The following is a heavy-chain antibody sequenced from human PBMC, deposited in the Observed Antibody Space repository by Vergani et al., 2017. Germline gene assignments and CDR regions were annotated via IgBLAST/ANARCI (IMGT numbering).Heavy chain of an antibody. Sequence: EVQLLESGGGLVQPGGSLRLSCAASGFTFSSYAMSWVRQAPGKGLEWVSGISGSGGGTDYADSVKGRFTISRDNSRNTLWLQINSLRAEDTAVYYCAKSGLNYCGGDCYFGYWGQGTLVTGSS. CDR3: AKSGLNYCGGDCYFGY. V-gene: IGHV3-23*01. J-gene: IGHJ4*02. CDR1: GFTFSSYA. D-gene: IGHD2-21*02. CDR2: ISGSGGGT.